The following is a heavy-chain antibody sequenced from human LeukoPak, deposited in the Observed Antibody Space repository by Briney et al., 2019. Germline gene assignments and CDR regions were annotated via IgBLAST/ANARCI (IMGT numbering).Heavy chain of an antibody. Sequence: ASVKVSCKASGYTFTSYYMHWVRQAPGQGLEWMGIINPSGGSTSYAQKFQGRVTMTRGTSTSTVYMELSSLRSEDTAVYYCARGIAVAGTPDAFDIWGQGTMVTVSS. J-gene: IGHJ3*02. CDR2: INPSGGST. D-gene: IGHD6-19*01. CDR1: GYTFTSYY. CDR3: ARGIAVAGTPDAFDI. V-gene: IGHV1-46*01.